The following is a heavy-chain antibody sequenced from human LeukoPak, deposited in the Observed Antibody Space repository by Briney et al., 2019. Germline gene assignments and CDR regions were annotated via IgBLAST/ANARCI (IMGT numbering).Heavy chain of an antibody. CDR1: GFTFDDYA. V-gene: IGHV3-9*01. Sequence: GGSQRLSCAASGFTFDDYAMHWVRQAPGKGLEWVSGISWNSGSIGCADSVKGRFTISRDNAKNSLYLQMNSLRAEDTALYYCAKDDHYYGMDVWGQGTTVTVSS. CDR2: ISWNSGSI. CDR3: AKDDHYYGMDV. J-gene: IGHJ6*02.